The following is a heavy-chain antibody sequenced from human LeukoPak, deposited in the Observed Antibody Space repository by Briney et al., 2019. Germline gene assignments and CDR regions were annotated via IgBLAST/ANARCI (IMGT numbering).Heavy chain of an antibody. J-gene: IGHJ4*02. CDR2: IYPGDSDT. CDR3: ARLTVITVDY. V-gene: IGHV5-51*01. Sequence: GESLKISCQGSGYRFTSYWIGWVRQMPGKGLEWMGIIYPGDSDTRYSPSFQGQVTISADKSISTAYLQWSSLKAADTAMYYCARLTVITVDYWGQGTLVTVSS. CDR1: GYRFTSYW. D-gene: IGHD3-22*01.